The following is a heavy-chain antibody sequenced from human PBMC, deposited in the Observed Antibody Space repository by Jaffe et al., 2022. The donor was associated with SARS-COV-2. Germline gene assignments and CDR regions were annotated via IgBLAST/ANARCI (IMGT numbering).Heavy chain of an antibody. J-gene: IGHJ4*02. CDR3: ARAKVDTAMAVDY. Sequence: QVQLQQWGAGLLKPSETLSLTCAVYGGSFSGYYWSWIRQPPGKGLEWIGEINHSGSTNYNPSLKSRVTISVDTSKNQFSLKLSSVTAADTAVYYCARAKVDTAMAVDYWGQGTLVTVSS. CDR2: INHSGST. CDR1: GGSFSGYY. V-gene: IGHV4-34*01. D-gene: IGHD5-18*01.